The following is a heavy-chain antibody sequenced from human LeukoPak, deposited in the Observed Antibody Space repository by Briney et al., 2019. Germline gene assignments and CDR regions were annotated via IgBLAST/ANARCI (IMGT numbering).Heavy chain of an antibody. CDR1: GYTFTGYY. J-gene: IGHJ6*03. CDR3: ASERRVVPADPIEYYYYYMDV. Sequence: VASVKVSCKASGYTFTGYYMHWARQAPGQGLEWMGWINPNSGGTNYAQKFQGRVTMTRDTSISTAYMELSRLRSDDTAVYYCASERRVVPADPIEYYYYYMDVWGKGTTVTVSS. V-gene: IGHV1-2*02. CDR2: INPNSGGT. D-gene: IGHD2-2*01.